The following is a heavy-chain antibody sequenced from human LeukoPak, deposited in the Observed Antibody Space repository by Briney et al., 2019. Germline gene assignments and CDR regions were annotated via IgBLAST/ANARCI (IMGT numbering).Heavy chain of an antibody. D-gene: IGHD1-26*01. Sequence: GGSLRLSCAASGFTFSSYWMTWVRQAPGKGLEWVANIKQDGSEKSYVDSVTGRFTISRDNARNSLYLQMNSLRAEDTAVYYCARDRGSGGDCWGQGTLVTASS. V-gene: IGHV3-7*01. CDR3: ARDRGSGGDC. J-gene: IGHJ4*02. CDR2: IKQDGSEK. CDR1: GFTFSSYW.